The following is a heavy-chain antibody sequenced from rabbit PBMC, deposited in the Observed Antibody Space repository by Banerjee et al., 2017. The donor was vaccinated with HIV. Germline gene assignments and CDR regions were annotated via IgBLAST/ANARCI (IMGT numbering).Heavy chain of an antibody. Sequence: EESGGDLVQPEGSLTLTCKASGIDFSSIYYMCWVRQAPGKGLEWIACIYNGDGSTYYARWVNGRFTISRSTSLNTVTLQMTSLTAADTATYFCARGFIYVDGNYYNLWGQGTLVTVS. D-gene: IGHD8-1*01. J-gene: IGHJ4*01. V-gene: IGHV1S47*01. CDR2: IYNGDGST. CDR1: GIDFSSIYY. CDR3: ARGFIYVDGNYYNL.